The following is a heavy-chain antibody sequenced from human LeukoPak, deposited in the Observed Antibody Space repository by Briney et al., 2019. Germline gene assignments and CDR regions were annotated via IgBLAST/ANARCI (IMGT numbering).Heavy chain of an antibody. CDR1: GGSFSGYY. Sequence: LSLTCAVYGGSFSGYYWSWVRQAPGKGLEWVSYISSSGSTIYYADSVKARFTISRDNAKNSLYLQMNSLRAEDTAVYYCARDLQYFAYYYMDVWGKGTTVTVSS. CDR3: ARDLQYFAYYYMDV. V-gene: IGHV3-11*04. J-gene: IGHJ6*03. D-gene: IGHD3-9*01. CDR2: ISSSGSTI.